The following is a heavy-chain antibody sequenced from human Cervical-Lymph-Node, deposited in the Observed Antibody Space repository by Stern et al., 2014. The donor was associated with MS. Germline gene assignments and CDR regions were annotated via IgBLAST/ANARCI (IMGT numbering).Heavy chain of an antibody. J-gene: IGHJ6*02. D-gene: IGHD3-10*02. Sequence: EVQLVQSGAEVKKSGESLKISCKGSGYTFTNYWIGWVRQLPGKGLEWMGIMYPDDSSTRYDIRYSPSFQGQVTISADKSISPAYLQWSSLKASDSAMYFCARRGDGGVRGYYGLDVWGQGTTVTVSS. V-gene: IGHV5-51*03. CDR2: MYPDDSSTRYDI. CDR1: GYTFTNYW. CDR3: ARRGDGGVRGYYGLDV.